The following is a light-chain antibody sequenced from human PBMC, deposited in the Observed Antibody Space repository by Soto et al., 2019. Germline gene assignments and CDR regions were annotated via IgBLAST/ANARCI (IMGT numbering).Light chain of an antibody. J-gene: IGKJ4*01. Sequence: AIQMTQSPSSLSASVGDRITITCRASQGIRDDLGWYQQKPGKAPKLLIYAASSLQSGVPSRFSGSGSGTDFTLTISSRQPEDFATYYCLQDYSYPLPFGGGTKLEIK. CDR3: LQDYSYPLP. CDR1: QGIRDD. V-gene: IGKV1-6*02. CDR2: AAS.